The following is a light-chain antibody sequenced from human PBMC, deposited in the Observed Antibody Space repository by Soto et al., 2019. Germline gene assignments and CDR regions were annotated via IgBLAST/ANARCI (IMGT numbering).Light chain of an antibody. J-gene: IGKJ3*01. CDR3: QQFSSNLFT. Sequence: DIVMTQSPDSLAVSLGERATINCKSSRSVIDTYNSKNCLAWFQQKPGQPPKLLIYWAATRASGVPDRFTGSGSGTDFTLTISSVQAEDVAVYYGQQFSSNLFTFGPGTKVTIK. CDR1: RSVIDTYNSKNC. CDR2: WAA. V-gene: IGKV4-1*01.